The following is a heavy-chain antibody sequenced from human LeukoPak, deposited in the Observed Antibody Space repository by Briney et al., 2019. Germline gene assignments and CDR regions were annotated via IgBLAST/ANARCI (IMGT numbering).Heavy chain of an antibody. CDR3: ARVNVCPRCHFDY. J-gene: IGHJ4*02. V-gene: IGHV3-74*03. Sequence: GGSLRLSCAASGFTFNSYWMHWVRQTPGKGLVWVSRISTDGSSAMYADSVKGRFTISRDNAKNTLYLQMNSLRAEDTAVYYCARVNVCPRCHFDYWGQGTLVTVSS. D-gene: IGHD3-16*01. CDR2: ISTDGSSA. CDR1: GFTFNSYW.